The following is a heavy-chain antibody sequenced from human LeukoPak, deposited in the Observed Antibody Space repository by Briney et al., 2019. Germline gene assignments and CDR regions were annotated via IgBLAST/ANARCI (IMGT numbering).Heavy chain of an antibody. J-gene: IGHJ4*02. D-gene: IGHD4-17*01. CDR1: GASIGPHY. CDR3: TRERSTVTFDY. CDR2: VYYNGLT. V-gene: IGHV4-59*11. Sequence: PSETLSLTCTVSGASIGPHYWTWIRQAPGRGLEWIGYVYYNGLTSYNASLRSRPILSVDTARNQVSLKLTSVTAADTAVYYCTRERSTVTFDYWGQGTLVTVSA.